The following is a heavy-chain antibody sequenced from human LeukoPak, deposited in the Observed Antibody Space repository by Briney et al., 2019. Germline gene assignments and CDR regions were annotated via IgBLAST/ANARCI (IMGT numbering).Heavy chain of an antibody. CDR1: GFTFEDYG. CDR2: INWNGDNP. Sequence: GGSLRLSCEVSGFTFEDYGMTWVRQRPGRGLEYVAEINWNGDNPVYENSLRGRFTISRNNARNFVYLQMNSLRVEDTAFYYCARRSLSGATTGYYYDSWGQGTLVTVSS. CDR3: ARRSLSGATTGYYYDS. J-gene: IGHJ5*01. V-gene: IGHV3-20*04. D-gene: IGHD1-26*01.